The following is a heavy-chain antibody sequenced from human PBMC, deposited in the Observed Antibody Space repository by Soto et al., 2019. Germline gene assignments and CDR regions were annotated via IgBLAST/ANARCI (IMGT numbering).Heavy chain of an antibody. CDR3: ARGPRPSSAGTGAY. V-gene: IGHV3-74*01. CDR1: VFDSSYYW. Sequence: GWSLRLSCSLSVFDSSYYWIQWFRQSPGKGLEWVSRIDPDGTTTNYADSVKGRFSVSRDNAKKTIYLQMNSLTADDMALYYCARGPRPSSAGTGAYWGQGTLVTVSS. D-gene: IGHD1-1*01. CDR2: IDPDGTTT. J-gene: IGHJ1*01.